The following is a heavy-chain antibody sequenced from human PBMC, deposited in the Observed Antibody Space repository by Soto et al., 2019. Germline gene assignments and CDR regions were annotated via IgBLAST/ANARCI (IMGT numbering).Heavy chain of an antibody. V-gene: IGHV1-18*01. CDR1: GYTFTSYG. D-gene: IGHD6-19*01. CDR3: ARVGLARVARTSDFDY. J-gene: IGHJ4*02. CDR2: ISAYNGNT. Sequence: ASVKVSCKASGYTFTSYGISWVRQAPGQGLEWMGWISAYNGNTNYAQKLQGRVTMTTDTSTSTAYMELRSLRSDDTAVYYCARVGLARVARTSDFDYWGQGTLVTVSS.